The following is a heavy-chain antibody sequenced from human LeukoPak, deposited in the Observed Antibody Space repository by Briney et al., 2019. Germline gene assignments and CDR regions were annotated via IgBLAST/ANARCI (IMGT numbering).Heavy chain of an antibody. CDR2: IMPIFDTA. CDR1: VGTLSHYP. D-gene: IGHD1-1*01. J-gene: IGHJ5*02. CDR3: ARGPEIVVSGTTFSADKWLVP. V-gene: IGHV1-69*13. Sequence: ASVKVSCKTSVGTLSHYPISWVRQAPGQGLEWMGGIMPIFDTAHYAEKFQARVTISADESTSTAFMELRSLKSEDTAVYYCARGPEIVVSGTTFSADKWLVPSGQGTLLTVSS.